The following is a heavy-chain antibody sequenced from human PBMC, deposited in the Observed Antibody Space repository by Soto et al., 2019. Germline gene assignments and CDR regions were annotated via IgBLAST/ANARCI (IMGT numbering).Heavy chain of an antibody. V-gene: IGHV1-69*13. D-gene: IGHD6-19*01. J-gene: IGHJ4*02. CDR2: IIPIFGTA. CDR1: GGTFSSYA. CDR3: AIIPDTTGYSSGWYDY. Sequence: SVKVSCKASGGTFSSYAISWVRQAPGQGLEWMGGIIPIFGTANYAQKFQGRVTITADESTSTAYMELSSLRAEDTAVYYCAIIPDTTGYSSGWYDYWGQGTLVTVSS.